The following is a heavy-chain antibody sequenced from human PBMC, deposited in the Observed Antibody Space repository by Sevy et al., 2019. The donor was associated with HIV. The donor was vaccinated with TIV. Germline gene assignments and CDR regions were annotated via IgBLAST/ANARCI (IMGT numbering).Heavy chain of an antibody. D-gene: IGHD3-3*01. CDR2: IRPYNGNT. J-gene: IGHJ4*02. V-gene: IGHV1-18*01. CDR1: GYTFTSYG. CDR3: ARLLGSTEFWYYFDY. Sequence: ASVKVSCKASGYTFTSYGLSWVRQAPGQGLEWMGGIRPYNGNTDYAQKLQGRVTVTTDTSTTTAYMELRSLRSDDTALYYCARLLGSTEFWYYFDYWGQGTLVTVSS.